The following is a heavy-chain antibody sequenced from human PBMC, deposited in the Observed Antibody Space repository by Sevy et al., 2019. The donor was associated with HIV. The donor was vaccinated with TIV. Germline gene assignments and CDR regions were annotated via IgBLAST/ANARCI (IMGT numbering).Heavy chain of an antibody. V-gene: IGHV1-24*01. Sequence: ASVKVSCKVSGYTLTQLSMHWVRQAPGKGLEWMGGFEPEDGETLHSQNFQGRVTLTEDTSTDTAYMELSSLRSEDTAVYYCASSRDYYDNSVPNFDYWGQGTLVTVSS. CDR3: ASSRDYYDNSVPNFDY. J-gene: IGHJ4*02. D-gene: IGHD3-22*01. CDR1: GYTLTQLS. CDR2: FEPEDGET.